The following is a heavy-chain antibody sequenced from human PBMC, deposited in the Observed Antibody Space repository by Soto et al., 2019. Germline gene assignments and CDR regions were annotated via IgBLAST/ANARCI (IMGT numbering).Heavy chain of an antibody. Sequence: TGGSLRLSCGASGFTFSNYDIHWVRQAPGKGLEWVAVISGSGGCTYYADSVKGRFTISRDNSKNTLYLQMNSLRAEDTAVYYCAAYYSKEFDPWGQGTLVTVSS. V-gene: IGHV3-23*01. CDR2: ISGSGGCT. CDR1: GFTFSNYD. D-gene: IGHD4-4*01. CDR3: AAYYSKEFDP. J-gene: IGHJ5*02.